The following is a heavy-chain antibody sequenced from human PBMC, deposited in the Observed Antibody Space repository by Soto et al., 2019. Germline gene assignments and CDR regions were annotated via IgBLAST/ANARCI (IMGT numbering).Heavy chain of an antibody. D-gene: IGHD6-6*01. CDR2: IYYSGST. J-gene: IGHJ6*03. Sequence: SETLSLTCTVSGGSISSYYWSWIRQPPGKGLEWIGYIYYSGSTNYNPSLKSRVTISVDTSKNQFSLKLSSVTAADTAVYYCARGTTEYSSSSGDYYYMDVWGKGTTVTVSS. CDR3: ARGTTEYSSSSGDYYYMDV. CDR1: GGSISSYY. V-gene: IGHV4-59*01.